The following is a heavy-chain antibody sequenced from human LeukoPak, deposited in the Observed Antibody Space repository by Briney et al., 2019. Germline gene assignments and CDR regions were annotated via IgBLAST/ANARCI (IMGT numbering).Heavy chain of an antibody. J-gene: IGHJ4*02. D-gene: IGHD6-13*01. CDR2: IYSGGST. CDR3: ARGEGGIAAAGTDF. V-gene: IGHV3-53*01. CDR1: GFTFSSYS. Sequence: GGSLRLSCAASGFTFSSYSMNWVRQAPGKGPEWVSVIYSGGSTYYPDSVKGRFTISRDNSKNTLYLQMNSLRADDTAVYYCARGEGGIAAAGTDFWGQGTLVTVSS.